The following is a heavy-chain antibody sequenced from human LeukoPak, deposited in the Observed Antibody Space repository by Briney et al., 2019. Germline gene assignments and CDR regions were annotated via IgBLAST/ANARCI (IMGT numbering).Heavy chain of an antibody. Sequence: GGSLRLSCAASGFTFSSYSMNWVRQAPGKGLEWVSTLSGSGGSAYYADSVKGRFTISRDNSKNTLYLQMNSLRAEDTAVYYCAKVPWGTRADAFDIWGQGAMVTVSS. CDR1: GFTFSSYS. D-gene: IGHD2-2*01. CDR3: AKVPWGTRADAFDI. V-gene: IGHV3-23*01. J-gene: IGHJ3*02. CDR2: LSGSGGSA.